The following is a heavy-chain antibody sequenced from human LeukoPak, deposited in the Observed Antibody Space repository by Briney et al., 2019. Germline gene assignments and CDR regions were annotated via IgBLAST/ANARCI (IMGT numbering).Heavy chain of an antibody. J-gene: IGHJ2*01. CDR1: GFTFSSYW. Sequence: GGSLRLSCAASGFTFSSYWIHWVRQAPGEGLVWVSRIKTDGSITTYANSVAGRFTISRDNAKNTVYLQMNSLRAEDTAVYYCARAKTGNWYFDLWGRGTLVTVSP. CDR2: IKTDGSIT. V-gene: IGHV3-74*01. CDR3: ARAKTGNWYFDL. D-gene: IGHD3-10*01.